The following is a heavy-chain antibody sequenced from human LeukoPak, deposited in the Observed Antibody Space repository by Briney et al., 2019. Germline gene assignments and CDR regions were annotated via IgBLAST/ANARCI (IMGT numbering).Heavy chain of an antibody. D-gene: IGHD3-22*01. CDR1: GGSFSGYY. Sequence: PSDTLSLTCAVYGGSFSGYYWSWIRQPPGKGLEWIGEINHSGSTNYNPSLKSRVTISVDTSKNQFSLKLSSVTAADTAVYYCARDLVAGDSSGYYYFDYWGQGTLVTVSS. J-gene: IGHJ4*02. CDR2: INHSGST. V-gene: IGHV4-34*01. CDR3: ARDLVAGDSSGYYYFDY.